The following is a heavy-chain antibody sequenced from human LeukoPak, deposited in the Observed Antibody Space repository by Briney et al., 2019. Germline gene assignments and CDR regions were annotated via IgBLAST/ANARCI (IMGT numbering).Heavy chain of an antibody. CDR1: GFTFSSYA. V-gene: IGHV3-23*01. CDR3: ARDVDSSGYLDY. J-gene: IGHJ4*02. CDR2: ISGSGGST. D-gene: IGHD3-22*01. Sequence: GGSLRLSCVASGFTFSSYAMSWVRQAPGKGLEWVSAISGSGGSTYYADSVKGRFTISRNNSKNTLYLQMNSLRAEDTAVYYCARDVDSSGYLDYWGQGTLVTVSS.